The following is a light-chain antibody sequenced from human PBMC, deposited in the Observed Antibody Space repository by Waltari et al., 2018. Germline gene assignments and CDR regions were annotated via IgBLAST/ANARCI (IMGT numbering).Light chain of an antibody. CDR2: GAT. Sequence: VIWMTQSPSLVSASIGDRVTISCRMSQDISIYLGWYQQKAGKAPELLIYGATTLQSGVPSRFSGSGSGTDFTLNISRLQSEDFATYYCQQYYNFPWTFGQGTTVEIK. CDR3: QQYYNFPWT. CDR1: QDISIY. V-gene: IGKV1D-8*03. J-gene: IGKJ1*01.